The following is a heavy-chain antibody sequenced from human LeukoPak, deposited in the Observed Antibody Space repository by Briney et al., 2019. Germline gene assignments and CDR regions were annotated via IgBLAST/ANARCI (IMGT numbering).Heavy chain of an antibody. CDR3: ARLGLLWFGASFDY. V-gene: IGHV6-1*01. D-gene: IGHD3-10*01. CDR2: TYYRSKWYN. J-gene: IGHJ4*02. CDR1: GDSVSSNSAA. Sequence: SQTLSLTCAISGDSVSSNSAAWNWIRQSPSRGLEWLGRTYYRSKWYNDYAVSVKSRITINPDTSKNQFSLEVTSVTAADTAVYYCARLGLLWFGASFDYWGQGTLVTVSS.